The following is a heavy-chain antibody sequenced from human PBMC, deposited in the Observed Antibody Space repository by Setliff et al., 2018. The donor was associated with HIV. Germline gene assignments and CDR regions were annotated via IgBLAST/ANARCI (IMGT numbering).Heavy chain of an antibody. CDR2: ISPDGSVI. V-gene: IGHV3-74*01. J-gene: IGHJ1*01. CDR3: VRDLVYYYDNSGSFYVAEYFQH. D-gene: IGHD3-22*01. CDR1: GFTFTSYW. Sequence: GGSLRLSCAASGFTFTSYWMIWVRQAPGKGLVWVSRISPDGSVINYAGSVKGRFTISRDDAKTSLYLQMNSLRAEDTAVYYCVRDLVYYYDNSGSFYVAEYFQHWGQGTL.